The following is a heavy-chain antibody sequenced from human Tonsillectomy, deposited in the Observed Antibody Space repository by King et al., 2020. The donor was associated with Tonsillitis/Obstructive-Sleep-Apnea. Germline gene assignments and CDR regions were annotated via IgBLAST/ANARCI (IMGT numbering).Heavy chain of an antibody. J-gene: IGHJ6*03. CDR3: ARIWIGAADIVATKYYYYYYMDV. CDR2: IFSDDEK. D-gene: IGHD5-12*01. V-gene: IGHV2-26*01. Sequence: VTLQESGPVLVKPTETLTLTCTVSGFSLNNARMGVSWIRQPPGKALEWLAHIFSDDEKSYSTSLKGRITISKDTSKRQVVLSMANMDPVDTATYYCARIWIGAADIVATKYYYYYYMDVWGKGTTVTVSS. CDR1: GFSLNNARMG.